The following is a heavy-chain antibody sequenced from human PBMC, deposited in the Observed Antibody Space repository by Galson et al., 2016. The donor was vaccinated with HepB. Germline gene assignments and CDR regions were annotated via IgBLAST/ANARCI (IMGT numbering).Heavy chain of an antibody. V-gene: IGHV1-46*01. Sequence: SVKVSCKASGYTFTNYYMHWVRQAPGPGLDWMGIINPSGDSARYAQKFQGRVTMTRDMSTSTVYMELSSLRSEDTAVYFCARDRLGPYGMDVWGQGTTVTVSS. D-gene: IGHD7-27*01. CDR3: ARDRLGPYGMDV. J-gene: IGHJ6*02. CDR1: GYTFTNYY. CDR2: INPSGDSA.